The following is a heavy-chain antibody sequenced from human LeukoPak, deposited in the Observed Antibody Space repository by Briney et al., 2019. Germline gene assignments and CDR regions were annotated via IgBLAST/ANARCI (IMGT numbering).Heavy chain of an antibody. Sequence: GESLKISGQASGSRFTTYWLAWVRPLPGKGRKWMGIIYPGDSDTRYSPSFQGQVTISADKSISTAYLQWSSLKASDTAMYYCARLDSYSGSYGVDYWGQGALVTVSS. CDR3: ARLDSYSGSYGVDY. D-gene: IGHD1-26*01. CDR1: GSRFTTYW. V-gene: IGHV5-51*01. J-gene: IGHJ4*02. CDR2: IYPGDSDT.